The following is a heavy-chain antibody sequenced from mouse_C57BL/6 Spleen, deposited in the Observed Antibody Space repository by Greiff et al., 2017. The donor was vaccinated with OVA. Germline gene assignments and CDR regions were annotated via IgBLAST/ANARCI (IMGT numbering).Heavy chain of an antibody. V-gene: IGHV5-17*01. Sequence: EVNVVESGGGLVKPGGSLKLSCAASGFTFSDYGMHWVRQAPEKGLEWVAYLSSGSSTIYYADTGKGRFTISRDNAKNTLFLQMTSLRSEDTAMYYCARGRGYPDYWGQGTTLTVSS. J-gene: IGHJ2*01. CDR3: ARGRGYPDY. CDR2: LSSGSSTI. D-gene: IGHD2-2*01. CDR1: GFTFSDYG.